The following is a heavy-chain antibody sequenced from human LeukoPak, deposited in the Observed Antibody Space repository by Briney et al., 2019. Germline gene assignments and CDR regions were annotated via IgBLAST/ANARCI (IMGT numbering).Heavy chain of an antibody. V-gene: IGHV3-48*02. CDR2: ISGSRSIK. CDR1: GFTFQTYG. Sequence: GGSLRLSCAASGFTFQTYGMNWVRQAPGKGLEWVSYISGSRSIKYCADSVKGRFTISRDNAQNSLYLQMSSLRDEDTAVYYCARDRWFDSWGQGTLVTVSS. J-gene: IGHJ5*01. CDR3: ARDRWFDS.